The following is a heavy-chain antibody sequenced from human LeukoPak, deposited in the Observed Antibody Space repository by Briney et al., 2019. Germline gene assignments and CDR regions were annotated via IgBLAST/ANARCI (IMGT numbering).Heavy chain of an antibody. Sequence: GESLKISFKGSGYRFTSYWIGWARPMPGKGLGWMGIIYPGDSDTRYSPSFQGQVTISADKSISTAYLQWSSLKASDTAMYYCASRRLYGSHWNYWGQGTLVTVSS. D-gene: IGHD1-26*01. CDR2: IYPGDSDT. CDR3: ASRRLYGSHWNY. J-gene: IGHJ4*02. V-gene: IGHV5-51*01. CDR1: GYRFTSYW.